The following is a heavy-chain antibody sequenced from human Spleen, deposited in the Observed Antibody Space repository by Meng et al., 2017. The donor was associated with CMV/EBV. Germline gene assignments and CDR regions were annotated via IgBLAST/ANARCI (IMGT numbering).Heavy chain of an antibody. Sequence: GESLKISCAASGFTVSSNYMSWVRQAPGKGLEWVSGIYSGGNTYYADSVKGRFTISRDKSKNTLHLQMNSLRAEDTAVYYCASGHFDYWGQGTLVTVSS. V-gene: IGHV3-53*01. J-gene: IGHJ4*02. CDR1: GFTVSSNY. CDR2: IYSGGNT. CDR3: ASGHFDY.